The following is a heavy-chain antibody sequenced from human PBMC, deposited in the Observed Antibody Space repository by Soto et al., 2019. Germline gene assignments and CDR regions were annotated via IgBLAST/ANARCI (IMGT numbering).Heavy chain of an antibody. D-gene: IGHD3-10*01. CDR3: ARAGPTLQNYYYYYMDV. V-gene: IGHV3-33*01. CDR1: GFTFSSYG. CDR2: IWYDGSNK. Sequence: GESLKISCAASGFTFSSYGMHWVRQAPGKGLEWVAVIWYDGSNKYYADSVKGRFTISRDNSKNTLYLQMNSLRAEDTAVYYCARAGPTLQNYYYYYMDVWGKGTTVTVSS. J-gene: IGHJ6*03.